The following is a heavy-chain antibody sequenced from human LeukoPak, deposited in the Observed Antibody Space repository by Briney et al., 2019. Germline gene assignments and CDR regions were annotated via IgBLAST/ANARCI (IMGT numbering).Heavy chain of an antibody. CDR2: IYYSGST. V-gene: IGHV4-39*07. CDR3: ARVPGGSGSQILNWFDP. Sequence: PSETLSLTCTVSGGSISSSSYYWGWIRQPPGKGLEWIGSIYYSGSTYYNPSLKSRVTISVDTSKNQFSLKLSSVTAADTAVYYCARVPGGSGSQILNWFDPWGQGTLVTVSS. J-gene: IGHJ5*02. CDR1: GGSISSSSYY. D-gene: IGHD3-10*01.